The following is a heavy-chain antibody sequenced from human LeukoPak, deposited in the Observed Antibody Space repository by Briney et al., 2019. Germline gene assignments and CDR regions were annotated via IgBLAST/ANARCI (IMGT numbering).Heavy chain of an antibody. CDR1: GYTFTGYY. V-gene: IGHV1-2*02. CDR2: INPNSGGT. CDR3: APLDTAMVTYFDY. J-gene: IGHJ4*02. D-gene: IGHD5-18*01. Sequence: AAVKVSCKASGYTFTGYYMHWVRQAPGQGLEWMGWINPNSGGTNYAQKFQGRVTMTRDTSISTAYMELSRLRSDDTAVYYCAPLDTAMVTYFDYWGQGTLVTVSS.